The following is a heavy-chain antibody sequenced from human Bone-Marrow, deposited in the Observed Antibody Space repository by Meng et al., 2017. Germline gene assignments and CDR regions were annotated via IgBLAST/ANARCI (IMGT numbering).Heavy chain of an antibody. CDR2: IKQDGSEK. CDR3: ARDYHPIVVVVAATITRYNWFDP. D-gene: IGHD2-15*01. J-gene: IGHJ5*02. V-gene: IGHV3-7*01. Sequence: GGSLRLSCAASGFTFSSYWMSWVRQAPGKGLEWVANIKQDGSEKYYVDSVKGRFTISRDNAKNSLYLQMNSLRAEDTAVYYCARDYHPIVVVVAATITRYNWFDPWGQGTLVTVSS. CDR1: GFTFSSYW.